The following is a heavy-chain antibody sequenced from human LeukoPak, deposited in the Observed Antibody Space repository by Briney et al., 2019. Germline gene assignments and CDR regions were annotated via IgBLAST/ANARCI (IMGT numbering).Heavy chain of an antibody. D-gene: IGHD3-10*01. J-gene: IGHJ5*02. CDR2: INTNSGGT. CDR1: GYTFTGYY. CDR3: ARDQYYYGSGSLGT. V-gene: IGHV1-2*02. Sequence: ASVKVSCKASGYTFTGYYMHWVRQAPGQGLEWMGWINTNSGGTNYAQKFQGRVTMTRDTSISTAYMELSRLRSDDTAVYYCARDQYYYGSGSLGTWGQGTLVTVSS.